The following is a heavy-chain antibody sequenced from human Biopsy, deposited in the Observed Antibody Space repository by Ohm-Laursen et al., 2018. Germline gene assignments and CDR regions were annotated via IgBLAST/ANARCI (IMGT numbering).Heavy chain of an antibody. Sequence: SDTLSLTCAVSGYSISSDYRWGWIRQASGKTLEWLGNIFKDGNTHYNPSLRSRLIISIDTSKNQFSLMMTSVSGADTAVYFCARVGSGWAPFDKWGPGTLVTVSS. CDR1: GYSISSDYR. J-gene: IGHJ4*02. CDR3: ARVGSGWAPFDK. CDR2: IFKDGNT. D-gene: IGHD6-19*01. V-gene: IGHV4-38-2*01.